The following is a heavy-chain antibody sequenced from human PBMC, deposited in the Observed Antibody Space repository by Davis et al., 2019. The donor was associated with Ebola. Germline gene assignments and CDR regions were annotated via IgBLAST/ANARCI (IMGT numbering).Heavy chain of an antibody. CDR2: IYHSGST. J-gene: IGHJ6*02. V-gene: IGHV4-30-2*01. Sequence: TLSLTCAVSGGSISSGGYSWSWIRQPPGKGLEWIGYIYHSGSTYYNPSLKSRVTISVDRSKNQFSLKLSSVTAADTAVYYCARGGSYYYGMDVWGQGTTVTVSS. CDR1: GGSISSGGYS. CDR3: ARGGSYYYGMDV. D-gene: IGHD2-15*01.